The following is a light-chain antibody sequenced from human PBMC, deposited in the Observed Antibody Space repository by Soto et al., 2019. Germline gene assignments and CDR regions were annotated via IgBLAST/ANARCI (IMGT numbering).Light chain of an antibody. CDR3: QQSYSTLIS. CDR1: QGIRHD. Sequence: IEMTQSPSSMSVSLGYRFNIPCRASQGIRHDLGWYQQKPGKAPELLIYAASNLQSGVPSRFSGSGSGTDFTLTISSLQPEDFATYYCQQSYSTLISFGQGTRLET. J-gene: IGKJ5*01. V-gene: IGKV1-39*01. CDR2: AAS.